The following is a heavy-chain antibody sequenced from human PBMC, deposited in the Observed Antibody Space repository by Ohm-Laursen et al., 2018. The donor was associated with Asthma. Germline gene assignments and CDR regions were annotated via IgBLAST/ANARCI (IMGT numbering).Heavy chain of an antibody. Sequence: SLRLSCSASGFIFSSYSMNWVRQAPGKGLEWVSSISPSSSLIYYADSVKGRFTISRDNAKNSLYLQMNSLRADDTALYYCARIGPEWELPGREYSLHHWGQGTQVTVSS. CDR2: ISPSSSLI. J-gene: IGHJ1*01. V-gene: IGHV3-21*01. CDR1: GFIFSSYS. CDR3: ARIGPEWELPGREYSLHH. D-gene: IGHD1-26*01.